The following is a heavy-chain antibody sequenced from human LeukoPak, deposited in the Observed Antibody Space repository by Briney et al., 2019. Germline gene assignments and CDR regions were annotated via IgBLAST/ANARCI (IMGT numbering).Heavy chain of an antibody. CDR2: IYHSGST. CDR3: AALHSSSWYQVAY. V-gene: IGHV4-30-2*01. CDR1: GGSISSGGYS. J-gene: IGHJ4*02. D-gene: IGHD6-13*01. Sequence: PSETLSLTCAVSGGSISSGGYSWCWIRQPPGKGLEWIGYIYHSGSTYYNPSLKSRVTISVDRSKNQFSLKLSSVTAADTAVYYCAALHSSSWYQVAYWGQGTLVTVSS.